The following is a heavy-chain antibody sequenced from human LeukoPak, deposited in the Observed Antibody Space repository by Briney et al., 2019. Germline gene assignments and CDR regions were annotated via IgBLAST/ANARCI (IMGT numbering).Heavy chain of an antibody. CDR3: ARGSWEEEYYFYYGMDV. V-gene: IGHV1-18*04. Sequence: ASVKVSCKASGYTFTSYGVVWVRQAPGQGLEWMGWISGYNGKTNYAQEFQGRDTMTTDKSTSTAYMELRRLTFDDTAVYYCARGSWEEEYYFYYGMDVWGQGTTVIVSS. D-gene: IGHD1-26*01. J-gene: IGHJ6*02. CDR2: ISGYNGKT. CDR1: GYTFTSYG.